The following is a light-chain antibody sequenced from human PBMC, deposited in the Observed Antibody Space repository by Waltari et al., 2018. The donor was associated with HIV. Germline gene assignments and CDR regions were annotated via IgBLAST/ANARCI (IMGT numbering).Light chain of an antibody. Sequence: DIVMTQPPDSLAVSLGERATINCKSSQSVLYSPNNKNYLAWYQQKTGQPHKLLIYWASTRESGVPDRFSGSGSGTDFTLTISSLQAEDVAVYYCQQYYSTPLTFGGGTTVEIK. CDR1: QSVLYSPNNKNY. CDR2: WAS. CDR3: QQYYSTPLT. J-gene: IGKJ4*01. V-gene: IGKV4-1*01.